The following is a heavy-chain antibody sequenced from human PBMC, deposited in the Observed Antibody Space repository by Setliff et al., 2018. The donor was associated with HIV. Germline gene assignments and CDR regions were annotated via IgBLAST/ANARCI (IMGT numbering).Heavy chain of an antibody. CDR3: ARSSSSWSGWFDP. V-gene: IGHV4-61*02. CDR2: IYTSGTT. Sequence: PSETLSLTCTVSGDSISSGSYYWSWIRQPAGKGLEWIGRIYTSGTTNYNPSLKSRATISVDTSKNQFSLKLSSVTAADTAVYYCARSSSSWSGWFDPWGQGTLGTVS. CDR1: GDSISSGSYY. J-gene: IGHJ5*02. D-gene: IGHD6-13*01.